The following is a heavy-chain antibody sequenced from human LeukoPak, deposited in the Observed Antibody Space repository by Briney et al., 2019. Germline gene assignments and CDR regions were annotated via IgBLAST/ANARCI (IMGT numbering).Heavy chain of an antibody. D-gene: IGHD6-19*01. CDR1: GFTFSSYA. V-gene: IGHV3-23*01. J-gene: IGHJ4*02. CDR2: ISGSGGST. Sequence: GRSLRLSCAASGFTFSSYAMSWVRQAPGKGLEWVSAISGSGGSTYYADSVKGRFTISRGNSKNTLYLQMNSLRAEDTAVYYCATLGPYSSGWYWGQGTLVTVSS. CDR3: ATLGPYSSGWY.